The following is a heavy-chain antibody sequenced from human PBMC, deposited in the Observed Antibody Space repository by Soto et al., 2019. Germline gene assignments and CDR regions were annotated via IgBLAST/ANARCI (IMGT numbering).Heavy chain of an antibody. J-gene: IGHJ3*02. D-gene: IGHD3-3*01. CDR3: AKVTAYDFWSGYSNYDAFDI. V-gene: IGHV3-23*01. CDR1: GFTFSSYA. CDR2: ISGSGGST. Sequence: EVQLLESGGGLVQPGGSLRLSCAASGFTFSSYAMSWVRQAPGKGLEWVSAISGSGGSTYYADSVKGRFTISRDNSKNTLYLQMNSLRAEDTAVYYCAKVTAYDFWSGYSNYDAFDIWGQGTMVTVSS.